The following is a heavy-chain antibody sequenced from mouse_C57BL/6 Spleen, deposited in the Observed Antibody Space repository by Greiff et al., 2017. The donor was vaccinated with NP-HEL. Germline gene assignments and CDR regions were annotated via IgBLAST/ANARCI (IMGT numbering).Heavy chain of an antibody. Sequence: QVQLQQPGTELVKPGASVKLSCKASGYTFTSYWMHWVKQRPGQGLEWIGDINPSNGGTNYNEKFKSKATLTVDKSSSTAYMQLSSLTSEDSAVYYCASTELGLYWYFDVWGTGTTVTVSS. CDR2: INPSNGGT. CDR3: ASTELGLYWYFDV. CDR1: GYTFTSYW. J-gene: IGHJ1*03. D-gene: IGHD4-1*01. V-gene: IGHV1-53*01.